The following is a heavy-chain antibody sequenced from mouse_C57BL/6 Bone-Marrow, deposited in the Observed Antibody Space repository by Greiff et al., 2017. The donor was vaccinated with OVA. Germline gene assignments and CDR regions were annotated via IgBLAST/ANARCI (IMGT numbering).Heavy chain of an antibody. J-gene: IGHJ4*01. V-gene: IGHV1-81*01. CDR2: IYPRSGNT. D-gene: IGHD2-5*01. CDR3: ARYGRDSNYDAMDY. CDR1: GYTFTSYG. Sequence: QVQLQQSGAELARPGASVKLSCKASGYTFTSYGISWVKQRTGQGLEWIGEIYPRSGNTYYNEKFKGKATLTADKSSSTAYMELRSLTSEDSAVYFCARYGRDSNYDAMDYWGQGTSVTVSS.